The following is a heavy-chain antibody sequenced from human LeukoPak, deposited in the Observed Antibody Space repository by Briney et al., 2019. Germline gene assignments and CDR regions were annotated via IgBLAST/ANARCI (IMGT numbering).Heavy chain of an antibody. Sequence: SETLSLTCAVYGGSFSGYYWSWIRQPPGKGLEWIGEISHSGSTNYNPSLKSRVTISVDTSKNQFSLKLSSVTAADTAVYYCARVRIAAAGVYYYYYGMDVWGQGTTVTVSS. CDR2: ISHSGST. CDR3: ARVRIAAAGVYYYYYGMDV. D-gene: IGHD6-13*01. J-gene: IGHJ6*02. V-gene: IGHV4-34*01. CDR1: GGSFSGYY.